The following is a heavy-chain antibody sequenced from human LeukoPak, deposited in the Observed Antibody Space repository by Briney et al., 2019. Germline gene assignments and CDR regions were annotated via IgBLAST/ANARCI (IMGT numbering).Heavy chain of an antibody. J-gene: IGHJ3*02. D-gene: IGHD6-19*01. V-gene: IGHV3-30*18. CDR2: ISYDGRNQ. Sequence: PGTSLRLSCAASGFTFSSYAFYWVRQAPGKGLEWVSSISYDGRNQYYIDSVRGRSTISRDNSKNTLYLQMNSPRTEDTAVYFCAKKSVPGAGTGSFDIWGQGTMVTVSS. CDR3: AKKSVPGAGTGSFDI. CDR1: GFTFSSYA.